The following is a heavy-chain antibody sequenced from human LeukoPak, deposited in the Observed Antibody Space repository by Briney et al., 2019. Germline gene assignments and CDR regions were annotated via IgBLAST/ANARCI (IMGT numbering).Heavy chain of an antibody. CDR2: ISSSGSTI. Sequence: GGSLRLSCAASGFTFSDYYMSWIRQAPGKGLEWVSYISSSGSTIYYADSVKGRFTISRDNSKNTLYLQMNSLRAEDTAVYYCAKNQSGWGWSAFDIWGQGTMVTVSS. CDR3: AKNQSGWGWSAFDI. D-gene: IGHD7-27*01. J-gene: IGHJ3*02. V-gene: IGHV3-11*01. CDR1: GFTFSDYY.